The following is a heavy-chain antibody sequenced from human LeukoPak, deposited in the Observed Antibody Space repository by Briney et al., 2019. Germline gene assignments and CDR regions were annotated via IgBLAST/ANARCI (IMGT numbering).Heavy chain of an antibody. CDR1: GYTSSSPD. D-gene: IGHD5-18*01. V-gene: IGHV1-8*01. Sequence: GASVKVSCKASGYTSSSPDITWGRQATGRGLEWLGWMSHRDNTGYAQRFQGRSTLTSYRSTNTASIAISSRTSDDTAVYYCARYIQGVGFDIWGQGTMVTVS. CDR2: MSHRDNT. J-gene: IGHJ3*02. CDR3: ARYIQGVGFDI.